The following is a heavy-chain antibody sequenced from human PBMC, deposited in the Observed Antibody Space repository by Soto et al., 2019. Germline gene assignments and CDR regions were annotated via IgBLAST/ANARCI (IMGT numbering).Heavy chain of an antibody. CDR3: ASQGLYSSSRGQDY. J-gene: IGHJ4*02. Sequence: PSETLSLTCAVYGGSFSGYYWSWIRQPPGKGLEWIGEINHSGSTNYNPSLKSRVTISVDTSKNQFSLKLSSVTAADTAVYYCASQGLYSSSRGQDYWGQGTLVTVSS. CDR2: INHSGST. CDR1: GGSFSGYY. D-gene: IGHD6-6*01. V-gene: IGHV4-34*01.